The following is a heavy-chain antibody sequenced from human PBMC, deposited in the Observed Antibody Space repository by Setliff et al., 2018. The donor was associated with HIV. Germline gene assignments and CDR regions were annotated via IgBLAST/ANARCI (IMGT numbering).Heavy chain of an antibody. CDR3: TKEDGGGGWEGPIYYYYYYMDV. CDR1: GFTFSNAW. Sequence: KPGGSLRLSCAVSGFTFSNAWMNWVRQAPGKGLEWVGRIKSKTDGGTTDYAAPVKGRFTISRDDSKNTLFLQMNSLKTEDTGIYYCTKEDGGGGWEGPIYYYYYYMDVWGKGTTVTVSS. CDR2: IKSKTDGGTT. D-gene: IGHD6-19*01. V-gene: IGHV3-15*07. J-gene: IGHJ6*03.